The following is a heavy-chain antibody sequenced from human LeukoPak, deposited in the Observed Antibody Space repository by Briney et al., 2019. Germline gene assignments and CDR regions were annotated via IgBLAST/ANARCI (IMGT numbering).Heavy chain of an antibody. CDR2: IYYSGSS. Sequence: SETLSLTCSVSGGAISTYYWSGIRQPPGKGLGWIGNIYYSGSSYYNPSLKSRVTVSVDTAKNQFSLKLSSVTAADTAVYYCARQQYSTSSCDSWGQGTLVTVST. D-gene: IGHD6-6*01. CDR1: GGAISTYY. J-gene: IGHJ4*02. V-gene: IGHV4-59*01. CDR3: ARQQYSTSSCDS.